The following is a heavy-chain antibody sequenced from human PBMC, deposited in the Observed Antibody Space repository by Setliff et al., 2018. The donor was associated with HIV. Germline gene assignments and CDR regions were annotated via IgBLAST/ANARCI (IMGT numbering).Heavy chain of an antibody. V-gene: IGHV1-69*13. D-gene: IGHD1-26*01. CDR1: GYTFTSYD. CDR2: IIPIFDAA. Sequence: RASVKVSCKASGYTFTSYDINWVRQATGQGLEWMGGIIPIFDAANYAHRFQGRVTINADDSTSTAYMELSSLRSEDTAIYYCAKDTVSGSYYRRAFDIWGQGTRVTVSS. CDR3: AKDTVSGSYYRRAFDI. J-gene: IGHJ3*02.